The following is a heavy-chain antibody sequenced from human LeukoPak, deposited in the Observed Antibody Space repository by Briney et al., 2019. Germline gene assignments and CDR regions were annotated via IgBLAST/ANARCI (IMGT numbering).Heavy chain of an antibody. J-gene: IGHJ4*02. CDR3: AKDLRHTFGY. Sequence: GGSLRLSCAASGFAFSSSWMLWVRQAPGKGLMWVSRINSDGTYTNYADSVKGRCTISRDNAKNTLYLQMNSLRAEDTAVYYCAKDLRHTFGYWVRGGLVTVSS. V-gene: IGHV3-74*01. D-gene: IGHD3-16*01. CDR1: GFAFSSSW. CDR2: INSDGTYT.